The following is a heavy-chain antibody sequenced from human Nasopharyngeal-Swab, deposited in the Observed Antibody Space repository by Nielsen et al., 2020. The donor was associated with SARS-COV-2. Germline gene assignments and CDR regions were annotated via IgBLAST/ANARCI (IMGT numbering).Heavy chain of an antibody. V-gene: IGHV1-18*01. Sequence: ASVKVSCKASGYTFTNYGIAWVRQAPGQGLEWMGWISTYNSNTNYRQKLQGRVTMTTDTSTSTAYMELRSLRSDDTAMYYCARDRRDVVMVVAAGGPDYWGQGTLVTVSS. J-gene: IGHJ4*02. D-gene: IGHD2-15*01. CDR3: ARDRRDVVMVVAAGGPDY. CDR1: GYTFTNYG. CDR2: ISTYNSNT.